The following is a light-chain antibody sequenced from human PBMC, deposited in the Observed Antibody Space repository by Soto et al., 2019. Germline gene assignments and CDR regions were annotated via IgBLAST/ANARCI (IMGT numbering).Light chain of an antibody. CDR2: AAS. Sequence: ETVMTQSPATLSVSPGERATLSCRASQSVSNGLAWYQQKPGQAPRLLIYAASTRVTGIPARFSGSGSGTEFTLTITSLQSEDFAVYYCQQYNNWPRTFGQGTMVEIK. CDR3: QQYNNWPRT. CDR1: QSVSNG. J-gene: IGKJ1*01. V-gene: IGKV3-15*01.